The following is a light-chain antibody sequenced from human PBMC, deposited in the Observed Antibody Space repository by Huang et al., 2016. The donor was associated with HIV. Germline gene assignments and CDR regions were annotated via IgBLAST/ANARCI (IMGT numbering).Light chain of an antibody. CDR1: QNINSY. CDR3: PQSYSLCT. J-gene: IGKJ3*01. V-gene: IGKV1-39*01. CDR2: AAS. Sequence: DIQMTQSPSSLSASVGDRVTITCRASQNINSYLNWYQQKPGKAPQLLIYAASTVQGGVPYRFSGIGSVTDFTLTISSLQPEDFATYYCPQSYSLCTFGPGTKLEIK.